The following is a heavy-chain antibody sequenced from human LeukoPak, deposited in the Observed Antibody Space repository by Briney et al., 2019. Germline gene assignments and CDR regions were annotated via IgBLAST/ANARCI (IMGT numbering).Heavy chain of an antibody. V-gene: IGHV4-4*07. Sequence: SETLSLTCTLSGGSISSYYWSWIRQPAGKGLEWIGRIYTSGSTNYNPSLKSRVTMSVDTSKNQFSLKLSSVTAADTAVYYCARDQYYYDSSGYSLFDYWGQGTLVTVSS. J-gene: IGHJ4*02. CDR1: GGSISSYY. CDR3: ARDQYYYDSSGYSLFDY. D-gene: IGHD3-22*01. CDR2: IYTSGST.